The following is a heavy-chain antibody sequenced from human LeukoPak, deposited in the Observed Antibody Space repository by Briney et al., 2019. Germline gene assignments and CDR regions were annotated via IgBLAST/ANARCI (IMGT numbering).Heavy chain of an antibody. CDR3: ARDSSSWGLDY. CDR2: IYYSEST. D-gene: IGHD6-6*01. J-gene: IGHJ4*02. V-gene: IGHV4-59*01. CDR1: GGSISSYY. Sequence: SETLSLTCTVSGGSISSYYWSWIRQPPGKGLEWIGYIYYSESTNYNPSLKSRVTISVDTSKNQFSLKLSSVTAADTAVYYCARDSSSWGLDYWGQGTLVTVSS.